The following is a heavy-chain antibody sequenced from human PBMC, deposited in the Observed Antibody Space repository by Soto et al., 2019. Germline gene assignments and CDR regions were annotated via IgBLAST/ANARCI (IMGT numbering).Heavy chain of an antibody. J-gene: IGHJ6*02. D-gene: IGHD2-21*01. Sequence: GGSLRLSCAASGFTFSSYGMHWVRQAPGKGLEWVAVISYDGSNKYYADSVKGRFTISRDNSKNTLYLQMNSLRAEDTAVYYCAKVFRSPRNYYYYYGMDVWGQGTTVTVSS. CDR1: GFTFSSYG. V-gene: IGHV3-30*18. CDR2: ISYDGSNK. CDR3: AKVFRSPRNYYYYYGMDV.